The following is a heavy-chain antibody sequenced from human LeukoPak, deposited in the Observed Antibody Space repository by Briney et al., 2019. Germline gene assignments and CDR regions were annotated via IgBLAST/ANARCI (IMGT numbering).Heavy chain of an antibody. V-gene: IGHV3-49*04. Sequence: GGSLRLSCAASGFTFSSYSMSWVRQAPGKGLEWVGFIRSKAYGGTTEYAASVKGRFTISRDDSKSIAYLQMNSLKTEDTAVYSCTLYGSGSSSFDYWGQGTLVTVSS. CDR1: GFTFSSYS. J-gene: IGHJ4*02. CDR3: TLYGSGSSSFDY. CDR2: IRSKAYGGTT. D-gene: IGHD3-10*01.